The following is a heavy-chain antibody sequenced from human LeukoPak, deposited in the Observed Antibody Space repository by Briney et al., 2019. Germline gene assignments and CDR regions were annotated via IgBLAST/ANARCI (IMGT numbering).Heavy chain of an antibody. V-gene: IGHV3-23*01. CDR1: GFTFGDYS. D-gene: IGHD4-23*01. CDR2: ISGSGGST. J-gene: IGHJ4*02. CDR3: AREVTPYY. Sequence: GGSLRLSCTASGFTFGDYSMNWVRQAPGKGLEWVSAISGSGGSTYYADSVEGRFAISRDNSKNTLYLQMNNLRAEDTAVYYCAREVTPYYWGQGTLVTVSS.